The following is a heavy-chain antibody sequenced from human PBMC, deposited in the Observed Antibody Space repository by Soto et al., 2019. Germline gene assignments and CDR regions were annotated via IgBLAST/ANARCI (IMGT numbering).Heavy chain of an antibody. J-gene: IGHJ3*02. Sequence: QVQLVQSGAEVKKPGASVKVSCKASGYTFTTYYMHWIRQAPGQGLEWMGIIDPRAGSTSHAQKFQGRVNMTRDTSTSTGYMDLRSLRSEDTAVYYCARAGYYDSSGYDGFDIWGQGTMVTVSS. D-gene: IGHD3-22*01. CDR1: GYTFTTYY. CDR2: IDPRAGST. CDR3: ARAGYYDSSGYDGFDI. V-gene: IGHV1-46*01.